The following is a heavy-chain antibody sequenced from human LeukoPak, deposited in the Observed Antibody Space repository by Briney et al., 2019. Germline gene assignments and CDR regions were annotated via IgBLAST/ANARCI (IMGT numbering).Heavy chain of an antibody. V-gene: IGHV3-74*01. CDR2: INSDGSST. J-gene: IGHJ4*02. CDR1: GFTFSSYW. D-gene: IGHD6-6*01. Sequence: GGSLRLSCAASGFTFSSYWMHWVRRAPGKGLVWVSRINSDGSSTSYADSVKGRFTISRDNAKNTLYLQMNSLRAEDTAVYYCARVPFTLVGRSPAVLDYWGQGTLVTVSS. CDR3: ARVPFTLVGRSPAVLDY.